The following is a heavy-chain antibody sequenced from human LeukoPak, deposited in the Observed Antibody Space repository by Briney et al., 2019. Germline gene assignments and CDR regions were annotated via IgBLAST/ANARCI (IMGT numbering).Heavy chain of an antibody. CDR2: IKPDGSQN. CDR1: GFTFRRAW. Sequence: PGGAREPSCVASGFTFRRAWMTGGRQSPGKGLEGRANIKPDGSQNYYEDYVKGRLTISRDNAKITLYLQMNSLRAEDTAVYYCAKGSGASYPYYFDNWGQGTLVTVSS. CDR3: AKGSGASYPYYFDN. J-gene: IGHJ4*02. V-gene: IGHV3-7*05. D-gene: IGHD1-26*01.